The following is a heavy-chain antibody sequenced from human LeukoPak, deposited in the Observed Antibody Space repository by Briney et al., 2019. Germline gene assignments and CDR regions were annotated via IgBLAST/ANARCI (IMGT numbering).Heavy chain of an antibody. V-gene: IGHV3-7*01. Sequence: GGSMRLSCAASGFILSNYSMTWVRQAPGKGLEWVADIKQGGSEKVYVKSVRGRFTISRDNAKMSLFLQMNSLRAEDTAVYYCARDNGVVHGVYYMDVWGKGTTVTVS. CDR3: ARDNGVVHGVYYMDV. CDR1: GFILSNYS. D-gene: IGHD3-3*01. CDR2: IKQGGSEK. J-gene: IGHJ6*03.